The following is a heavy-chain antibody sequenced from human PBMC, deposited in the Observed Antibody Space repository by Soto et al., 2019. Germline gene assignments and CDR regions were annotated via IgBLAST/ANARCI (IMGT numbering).Heavy chain of an antibody. J-gene: IGHJ6*02. CDR1: GGTFSSYA. D-gene: IGHD3-22*01. V-gene: IGHV1-69*06. Sequence: SVKVSCKASGGTFSSYAISWVRQAPGQGLEWMGGIIPIFDTANYAQKFQGRVTITADKSTSTAYMELSSLRSEDTAVYYCARCSAYDSSGYYGPCYYGMDVWGQGTTVTVSS. CDR2: IIPIFDTA. CDR3: ARCSAYDSSGYYGPCYYGMDV.